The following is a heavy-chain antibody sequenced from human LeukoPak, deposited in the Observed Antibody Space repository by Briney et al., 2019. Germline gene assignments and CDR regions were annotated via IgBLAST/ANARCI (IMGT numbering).Heavy chain of an antibody. CDR2: ISSSSYI. D-gene: IGHD1-26*01. J-gene: IGHJ4*02. CDR1: GFIFSNYK. Sequence: NPGGSLRLSCAASGFIFSNYKMNWVRQAPGKGLEWVSSISSSSYIYYADSVKGRFTISRDNAKNSLYLQMNSLRAEDTAVYYCAKGGWDVGAIYDFDYWGQGTLVTVSS. CDR3: AKGGWDVGAIYDFDY. V-gene: IGHV3-21*01.